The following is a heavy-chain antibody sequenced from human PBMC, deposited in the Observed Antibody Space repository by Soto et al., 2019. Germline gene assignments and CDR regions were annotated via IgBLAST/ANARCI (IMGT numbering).Heavy chain of an antibody. V-gene: IGHV2-26*01. CDR3: ARILGDSSSWYNYYYYYYMDV. CDR1: GFSLSNARMG. Sequence: SGPTLVNPTETLTLTCTVSGFSLSNARMGVSWIRQPPGKALEWLAHIFSNDEKSYSTSLKSRLTISKDTSKSQVVLTMTNMDPVDTATYYCARILGDSSSWYNYYYYYYMDVWGKGTTVTVSS. CDR2: IFSNDEK. J-gene: IGHJ6*03. D-gene: IGHD6-13*01.